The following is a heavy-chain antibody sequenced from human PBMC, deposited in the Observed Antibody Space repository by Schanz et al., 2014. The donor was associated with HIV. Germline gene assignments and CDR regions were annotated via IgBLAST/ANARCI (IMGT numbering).Heavy chain of an antibody. D-gene: IGHD3-22*01. CDR3: AKDRNYYDDKYWGKGNYYHYYGMDV. V-gene: IGHV3-30*18. Sequence: QVQLVESGGGVVQPGRSLRLSCEASGFTFNNYGMHWVRQAPGKGLEWVAVISYDGRNKYFADSVKGRFTISRDNSKNTLYLQMKSPRAADTAVYYCAKDRNYYDDKYWGKGNYYHYYGMDVWGQGTTVIVS. J-gene: IGHJ6*02. CDR1: GFTFNNYG. CDR2: ISYDGRNK.